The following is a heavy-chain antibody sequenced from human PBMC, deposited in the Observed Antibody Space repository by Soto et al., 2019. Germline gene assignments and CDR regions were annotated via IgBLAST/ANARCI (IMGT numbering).Heavy chain of an antibody. J-gene: IGHJ4*02. D-gene: IGHD2-2*01. Sequence: GGSLRLSCVFSGFNFPDRAMHLVRQAPGKGLEWVSGISWNSGSIGYADSVKGRFTIPRDNAKNSLYLQMNSLRAEDTALYYCAKDSYQLPRRFDYWGQGTLVTVSS. CDR2: ISWNSGSI. CDR1: GFNFPDRA. CDR3: AKDSYQLPRRFDY. V-gene: IGHV3-9*01.